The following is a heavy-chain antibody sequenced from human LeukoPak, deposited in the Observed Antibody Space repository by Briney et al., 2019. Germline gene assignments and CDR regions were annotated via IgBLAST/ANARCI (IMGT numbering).Heavy chain of an antibody. Sequence: GASVKVSCKASGYTFTSYDINWVRQATGQGLEWMGWMNPNSGNTGYAQKFQGRVTMTRNTSISTAYMELSSLRSEDTAVYYCARAVVVVPAAREDYFDYWGQGTLVTVSS. CDR1: GYTFTSYD. D-gene: IGHD2-2*01. CDR2: MNPNSGNT. CDR3: ARAVVVVPAAREDYFDY. V-gene: IGHV1-8*01. J-gene: IGHJ4*02.